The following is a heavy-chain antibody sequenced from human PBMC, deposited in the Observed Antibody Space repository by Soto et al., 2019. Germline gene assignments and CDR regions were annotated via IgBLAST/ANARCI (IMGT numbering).Heavy chain of an antibody. J-gene: IGHJ6*02. D-gene: IGHD6-13*01. CDR2: INPNSGGT. CDR1: GYTFTGYY. CDR3: ARVSAAAGTVYYYYGMDV. Sequence: QVQLVQSGAEVKKPGASVKVSCKASGYTFTGYYMHWVRQAPGQGLEWMGWINPNSGGTNYAQKFQGRVTMTRDTSSSTAYMELSRLRSDDTAVDYCARVSAAAGTVYYYYGMDVWGQGTTVTVSS. V-gene: IGHV1-2*02.